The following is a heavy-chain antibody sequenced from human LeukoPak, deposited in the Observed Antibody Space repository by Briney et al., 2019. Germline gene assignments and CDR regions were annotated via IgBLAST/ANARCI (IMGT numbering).Heavy chain of an antibody. CDR2: ISGDSTYI. V-gene: IGHV3-21*01. J-gene: IGHJ4*02. Sequence: GGSLRLSCAASGFTFSSYNMNWVRQAPGKGLEWISSISGDSTYIYYADSVKGRFTITRDNSKNSLYLRMSSLRAEDSAVYYCARVLSNVDFDYWGQGTLVTVSS. D-gene: IGHD1-1*01. CDR3: ARVLSNVDFDY. CDR1: GFTFSSYN.